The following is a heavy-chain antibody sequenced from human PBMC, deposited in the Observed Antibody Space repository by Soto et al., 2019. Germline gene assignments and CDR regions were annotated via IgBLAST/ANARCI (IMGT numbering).Heavy chain of an antibody. D-gene: IGHD1-20*01. CDR3: ARGYMDYYGMDV. CDR1: GGSISSYY. Sequence: SETLSLTCTVSGGSISSYYWSWIRQPPGKGLEWIGYIYYSGSTNYNPSLKSRVTISVDTSKNQFSLKLSSVTAADTAVYYCARGYMDYYGMDVWGQGTTVTASS. J-gene: IGHJ6*02. V-gene: IGHV4-59*01. CDR2: IYYSGST.